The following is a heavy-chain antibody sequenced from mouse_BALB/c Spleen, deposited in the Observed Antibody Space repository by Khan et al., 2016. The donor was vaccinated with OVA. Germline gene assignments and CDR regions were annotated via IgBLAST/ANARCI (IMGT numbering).Heavy chain of an antibody. CDR1: GYSITSDYA. CDR3: ACERGRYYAMDY. Sequence: EVQLQESGPGLVKPSQSLSLTCTVTGYSITSDYAWNWLRQSPGNKLERIGYISYSGNTTYNPSLKSRTSITQDTYKNQYLLQLQSVTTEDTATSSCACERGRYYAMDYWGQGTSVTVSS. V-gene: IGHV3-2*02. D-gene: IGHD4-1*01. CDR2: ISYSGNT. J-gene: IGHJ4*01.